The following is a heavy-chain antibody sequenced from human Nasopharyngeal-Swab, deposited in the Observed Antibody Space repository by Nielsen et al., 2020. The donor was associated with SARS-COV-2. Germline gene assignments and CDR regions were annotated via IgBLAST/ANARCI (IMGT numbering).Heavy chain of an antibody. Sequence: WIRQPPGKGLEWVGFIRSKAYGGTTEYAASVKGRFTISRDDSKSIAYLQMNSLKTEDTAVYYRTREPYYDFWSGYYSHYYYYGMDVWGQGTTVTVSS. CDR2: IRSKAYGGTT. D-gene: IGHD3-3*01. CDR3: TREPYYDFWSGYYSHYYYYGMDV. J-gene: IGHJ6*02. V-gene: IGHV3-49*02.